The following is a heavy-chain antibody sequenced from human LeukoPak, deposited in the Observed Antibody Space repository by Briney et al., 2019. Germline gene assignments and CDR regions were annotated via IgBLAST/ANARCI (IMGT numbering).Heavy chain of an antibody. CDR1: GYTLTSYY. V-gene: IGHV1-2*02. J-gene: IGHJ6*02. CDR3: AREFPPPGYYYYGMDV. D-gene: IGHD3-10*01. Sequence: ASVKVSCKASGYTLTSYYMHWVRQAPGQGLEWMGWINPNSGGTNYAQKFQGRVTLTRDTPISTAYMELSRLRSDDTAVYYCAREFPPPGYYYYGMDVWGQGTTVTVSS. CDR2: INPNSGGT.